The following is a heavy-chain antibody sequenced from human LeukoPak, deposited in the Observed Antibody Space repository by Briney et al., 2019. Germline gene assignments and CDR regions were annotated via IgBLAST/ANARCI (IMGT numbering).Heavy chain of an antibody. D-gene: IGHD2-2*01. V-gene: IGHV3-21*01. CDR2: ITRSNYI. J-gene: IGHJ4*02. Sequence: GGSLRLSCAASGFTFSSYSMNWVRQAPGKGLEWVSSITRSNYIYYADSVKGRFTISRDNAQNSLFLQMSSLRAEDTAVYYCARVGTTSWYYWGQGTLVTVSS. CDR3: ARVGTTSWYY. CDR1: GFTFSSYS.